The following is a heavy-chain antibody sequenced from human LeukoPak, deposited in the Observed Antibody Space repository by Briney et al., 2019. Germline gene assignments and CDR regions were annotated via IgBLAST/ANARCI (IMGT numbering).Heavy chain of an antibody. V-gene: IGHV1-46*01. Sequence: ASVKVSCKASGYILTTNYMHWVRQAPGQWLEWMAIINPSGGSTNYAQKFQGRVTMTRDTPTNTVYMELSSLRTEDTAVYYCASVYLYGMDVWGQGTTVTVSS. J-gene: IGHJ6*02. CDR3: ASVYLYGMDV. CDR1: GYILTTNY. CDR2: INPSGGST. D-gene: IGHD2-8*01.